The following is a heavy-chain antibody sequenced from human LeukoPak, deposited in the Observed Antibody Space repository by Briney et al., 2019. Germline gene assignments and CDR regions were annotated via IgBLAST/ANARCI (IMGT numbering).Heavy chain of an antibody. CDR1: GASISSGEYY. Sequence: PSQTLSLTCTVSGASISSGEYYWSWIRQPAGKGLEWIGRIYTSGSTNYNPSLKSRVTISVDTSKNQFSLKLSSVTAADTAVYYCARVYYSSSYDYWYFDLWGRGTLVTVSS. CDR2: IYTSGST. D-gene: IGHD6-13*01. CDR3: ARVYYSSSYDYWYFDL. J-gene: IGHJ2*01. V-gene: IGHV4-61*02.